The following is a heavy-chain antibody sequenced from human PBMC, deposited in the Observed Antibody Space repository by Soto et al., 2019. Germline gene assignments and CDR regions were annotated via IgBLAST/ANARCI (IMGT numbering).Heavy chain of an antibody. Sequence: SETLSLTCTVSGCSISSSSYYWGWIHQPPGKGLEWIGSIYYSGSTYYKQSLKSRVTISVDTSKNQLSLKLSSVSAADTAVYYCARHFHSYGSGSYYEYYYYYMDVWGKGTTVT. CDR3: ARHFHSYGSGSYYEYYYYYMDV. D-gene: IGHD3-10*01. J-gene: IGHJ6*03. V-gene: IGHV4-39*01. CDR1: GCSISSSSYY. CDR2: IYYSGST.